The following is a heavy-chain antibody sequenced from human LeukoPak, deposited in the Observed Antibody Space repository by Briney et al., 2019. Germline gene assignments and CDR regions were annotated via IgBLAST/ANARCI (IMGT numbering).Heavy chain of an antibody. D-gene: IGHD1-26*01. CDR3: ARPLSSSGSYPDY. CDR2: IYPGDSDT. J-gene: IGHJ4*02. Sequence: GESLKISCQGSGYSFTSYWIGWVRQIPGKGLEWMGIIYPGDSDTRYSPSFQGQVAISADKSISTAYLQLNSLRASDTAMYYCARPLSSSGSYPDYWGQGTPVTVSS. V-gene: IGHV5-51*01. CDR1: GYSFTSYW.